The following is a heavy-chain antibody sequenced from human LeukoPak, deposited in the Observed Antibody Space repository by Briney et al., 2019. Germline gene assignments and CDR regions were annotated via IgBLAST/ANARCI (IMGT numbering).Heavy chain of an antibody. CDR2: ISYDGSNK. CDR3: ARDPGYSGNSEIDY. CDR1: GFTFSSYA. Sequence: GGSRRLSCAASGFTFSSYAMHWVRQAPGKGLEWVAVISYDGSNKYYADSVKGRFTISRDNSKNTLYLQMNSLRAEDTAVYYCARDPGYSGNSEIDYWGQGTLVTVSS. D-gene: IGHD5-12*01. V-gene: IGHV3-30*04. J-gene: IGHJ4*02.